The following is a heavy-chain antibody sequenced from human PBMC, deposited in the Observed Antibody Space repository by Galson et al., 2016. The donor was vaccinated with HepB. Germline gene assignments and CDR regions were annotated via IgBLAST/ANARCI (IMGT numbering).Heavy chain of an antibody. Sequence: CAASGFPFSNYPMSWVRQAPGKGLEWVSGISGSGISTDYTDSVKGRFTIARDNSKNTLYLQMNSLRVEDTAVYYCAKDQGGQWLDPWPFDYWGQGTLVSVSS. CDR1: GFPFSNYP. CDR3: AKDQGGQWLDPWPFDY. CDR2: ISGSGIST. J-gene: IGHJ4*02. V-gene: IGHV3-23*01. D-gene: IGHD6-19*01.